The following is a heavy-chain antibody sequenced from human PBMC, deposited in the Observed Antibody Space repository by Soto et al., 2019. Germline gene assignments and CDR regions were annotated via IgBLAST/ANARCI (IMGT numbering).Heavy chain of an antibody. CDR3: ANYDYTGYFDF. J-gene: IGHJ4*02. CDR1: GFTFSGYA. Sequence: DVQLLESGGYLVQPGGSLRLSCAASGFTFSGYAMSWVRQAPGKGLEWISVISSRGDSTDYADSVKGRFTVSRDDSKNTLYLQMNSLRAEDTAVYYCANYDYTGYFDFWGQGILVTVSS. V-gene: IGHV3-23*01. CDR2: ISSRGDST. D-gene: IGHD3-16*01.